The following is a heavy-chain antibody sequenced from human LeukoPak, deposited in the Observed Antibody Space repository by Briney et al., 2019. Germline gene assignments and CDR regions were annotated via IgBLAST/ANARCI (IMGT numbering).Heavy chain of an antibody. Sequence: GGSLRLSCAASGFTFSSYWMSWVRQAPGKWLEWVANIKQDGSEKYYVDSVKGRFTISRDNSKNTLYLQMNSLRAEDTAVYYCARDVVPAAKKDYYYYYMDVWGKGTTVTVSS. V-gene: IGHV3-7*01. J-gene: IGHJ6*03. CDR1: GFTFSSYW. CDR2: IKQDGSEK. D-gene: IGHD2-2*01. CDR3: ARDVVPAAKKDYYYYYMDV.